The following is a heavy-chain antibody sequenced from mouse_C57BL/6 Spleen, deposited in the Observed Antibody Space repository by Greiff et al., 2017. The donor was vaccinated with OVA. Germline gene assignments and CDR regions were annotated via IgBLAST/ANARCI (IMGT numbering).Heavy chain of an antibody. Sequence: EVKLVESGGGLVQSGRSLRLSCATSGFTFSDFYMEWVRQAPGKGLEWIAASRNKANDYTTEYSASVKGRFIVSRDTSQSILYLQMNALRAEDTAIYYCARARYDYYAMDYWGQGTSVTVSS. J-gene: IGHJ4*01. CDR3: ARARYDYYAMDY. CDR2: SRNKANDYTT. CDR1: GFTFSDFY. V-gene: IGHV7-1*01.